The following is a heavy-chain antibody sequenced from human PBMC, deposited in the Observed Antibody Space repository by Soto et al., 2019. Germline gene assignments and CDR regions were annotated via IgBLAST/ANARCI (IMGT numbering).Heavy chain of an antibody. J-gene: IGHJ5*02. Sequence: GASVKVSCKASGYTFTDYYMHWVRQAPGQGLEWMGWINPNSGGTNYAQKFQGRVTMTRDTSISTAYMELSRLRSDDTAVYYCARHSRRAAAGCWFDPWGQGTLVTVSS. D-gene: IGHD6-13*01. CDR3: ARHSRRAAAGCWFDP. V-gene: IGHV1-2*02. CDR1: GYTFTDYY. CDR2: INPNSGGT.